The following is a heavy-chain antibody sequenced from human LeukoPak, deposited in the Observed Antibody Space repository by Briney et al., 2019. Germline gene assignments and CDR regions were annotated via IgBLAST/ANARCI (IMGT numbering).Heavy chain of an antibody. Sequence: GGSLRLSCAASGFTVSSNYMSWVRQAPGKGLEWVGRIKSKTDGGTTDYAAPVKGRFTISRDDSKNTLYLQMNSLKTEDTAVYYCTTDTSGYGGYEPCYWGQGTLVTVSS. CDR1: GFTVSSNY. J-gene: IGHJ4*02. D-gene: IGHD5-12*01. CDR2: IKSKTDGGTT. V-gene: IGHV3-15*01. CDR3: TTDTSGYGGYEPCY.